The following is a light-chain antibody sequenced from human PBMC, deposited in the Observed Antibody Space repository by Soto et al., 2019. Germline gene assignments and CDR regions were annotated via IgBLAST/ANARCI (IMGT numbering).Light chain of an antibody. CDR2: DVI. CDR3: QVWDSSSDHVV. CDR1: NIGSKS. J-gene: IGLJ2*01. Sequence: SYELTQPASVSVAPGQTARITCGGNNIGSKSVHWYQQKPGQAPVLVVYDVIDRPSGIPERFSGSNTGNTATLTISRVEAGDEADYYFQVWDSSSDHVVFGGGTEVTVL. V-gene: IGLV3-21*02.